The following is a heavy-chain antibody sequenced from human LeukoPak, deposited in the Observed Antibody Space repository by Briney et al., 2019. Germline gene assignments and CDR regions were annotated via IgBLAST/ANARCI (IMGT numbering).Heavy chain of an antibody. CDR1: GFPFSAYA. CDR3: ARDYGDYLRYFDY. D-gene: IGHD4-17*01. Sequence: GGSLGLSCAASGFPFSAYAMHWVRQAPGKGLEWVSIISYDGSIKYYADSLTGRFTISRDNSKNTLYLQMDSLRPDDTAVYYCARDYGDYLRYFDYWGQGTLVTVSS. V-gene: IGHV3-30*04. J-gene: IGHJ4*02. CDR2: ISYDGSIK.